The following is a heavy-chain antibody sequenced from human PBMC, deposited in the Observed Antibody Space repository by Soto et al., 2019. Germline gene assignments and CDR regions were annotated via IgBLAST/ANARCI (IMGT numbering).Heavy chain of an antibody. V-gene: IGHV4-30-2*06. Sequence: QLQLQESGSGLVKPAQTLSLICGVSGGSLGSGAFSWSWIRQSPGRGLEWIAYIYPSGTTFYNPSLKSRVTLSVHKSKNQFSLKLTSVTAADTAIYFCARAATSDHFDYWGQGILVTVSS. CDR2: IYPSGTT. D-gene: IGHD1-26*01. J-gene: IGHJ4*02. CDR3: ARAATSDHFDY. CDR1: GGSLGSGAFS.